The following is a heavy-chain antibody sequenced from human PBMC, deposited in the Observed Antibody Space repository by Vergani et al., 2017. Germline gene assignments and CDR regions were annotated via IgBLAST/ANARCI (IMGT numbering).Heavy chain of an antibody. V-gene: IGHV3-20*01. J-gene: IGHJ6*02. D-gene: IGHD2-15*01. CDR2: INWNGGST. CDR1: GFTFDDYG. CDR3: ARGYCGGGSCYTWDYYYGMDV. Sequence: EVQLVESGGGVVRPGGSLRLSCAASGFTFDDYGMSWVRQAPGKGLEWVSGINWNGGSTGYADSVKGRFTISRDNAKNSLYLQMNSLRAEDTALYHCARGYCGGGSCYTWDYYYGMDVWGQGTTVTVSS.